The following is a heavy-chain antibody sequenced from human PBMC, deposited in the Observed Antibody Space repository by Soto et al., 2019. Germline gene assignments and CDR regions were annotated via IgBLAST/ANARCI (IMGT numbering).Heavy chain of an antibody. J-gene: IGHJ4*02. Sequence: SETLSLTCTVSGGSISSGDYYWSWIRQPPGKGLEWIGYIYYSGSTYYNPSLKSRVTISVDTSKNQFSLKLSSVTAADTAVYYCARLVYAHDHDVTAILYYFDYWGQGTLVTVSS. CDR1: GGSISSGDYY. D-gene: IGHD2-8*01. CDR2: IYYSGST. CDR3: ARLVYAHDHDVTAILYYFDY. V-gene: IGHV4-30-4*01.